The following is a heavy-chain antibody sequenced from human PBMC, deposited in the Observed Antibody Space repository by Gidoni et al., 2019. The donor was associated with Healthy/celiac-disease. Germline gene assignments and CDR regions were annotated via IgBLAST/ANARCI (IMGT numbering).Heavy chain of an antibody. Sequence: EVQLVESGGGLVQPGGSLRLSCEASGFTFSSYDMHWVRQATGKGLEWISAIGTAGDTYYPGSVKGRFTISRENAKTSLYLQMNSLRAGDTSVYYCARGLGAFDIWGQGTMVTVSS. V-gene: IGHV3-13*04. CDR3: ARGLGAFDI. D-gene: IGHD3-10*01. CDR1: GFTFSSYD. J-gene: IGHJ3*02. CDR2: IGTAGDT.